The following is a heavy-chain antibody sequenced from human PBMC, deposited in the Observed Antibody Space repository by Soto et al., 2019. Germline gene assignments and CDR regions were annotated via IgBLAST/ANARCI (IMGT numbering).Heavy chain of an antibody. J-gene: IGHJ5*02. CDR1: GFTFSNYA. Sequence: EVQLLESGGGLVQPGGSLRLSCAASGFTFSNYAMNWVRQAPGKGLEWVSRISASGHSPDYADSVKGRFTISRDNSKNTLFVQMNSLRPEDKAVYFCAKDIGGGSRAVDHWGQGILVTVSS. V-gene: IGHV3-23*01. CDR3: AKDIGGGSRAVDH. D-gene: IGHD3-16*01. CDR2: ISASGHSP.